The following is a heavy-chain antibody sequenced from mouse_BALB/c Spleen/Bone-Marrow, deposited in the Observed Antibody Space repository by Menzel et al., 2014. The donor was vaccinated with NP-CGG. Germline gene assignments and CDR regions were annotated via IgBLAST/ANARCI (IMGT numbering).Heavy chain of an antibody. CDR1: GFTFSSYA. D-gene: IGHD1-1*01. J-gene: IGHJ2*01. Sequence: DVMLVESGGGLVKPGGSLKLSCAASGFTFSSYAMSWVRQTPEKRLEWVATISSGGNYTYYPDSVKGRFTISRDNAKNTLYLQMSSLRSEDTAMYYCARYYGSSYDCWGQGTTLTVSS. V-gene: IGHV5-9-1*01. CDR2: ISSGGNYT. CDR3: ARYYGSSYDC.